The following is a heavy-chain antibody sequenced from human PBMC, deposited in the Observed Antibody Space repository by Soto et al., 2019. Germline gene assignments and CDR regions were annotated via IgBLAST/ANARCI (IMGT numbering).Heavy chain of an antibody. D-gene: IGHD7-27*01. J-gene: IGHJ4*02. CDR2: INPNSGGT. Sequence: VASVKVSCKASGYTFTGYYLHWLRQAPGQGLEWMGWINPNSGGTNYAQKFQGWVTMTRDTSISTAYMELSRLRSDDTAVYYCARGELGTLYYFDYWGQGTLVTVS. V-gene: IGHV1-2*04. CDR3: ARGELGTLYYFDY. CDR1: GYTFTGYY.